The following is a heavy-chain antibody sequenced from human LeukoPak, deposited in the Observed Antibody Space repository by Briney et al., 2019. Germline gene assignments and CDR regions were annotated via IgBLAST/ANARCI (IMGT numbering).Heavy chain of an antibody. Sequence: GGSLRLSCAASGFTFSSYWMHWVRQAPGKGLVWVSRINSDGSSTSYADSVKGRFTISRDNAKNTLYLQMNSLRAEDTAVYYCAGACSTSCQRGFDPWGQGTLVTVSS. CDR1: GFTFSSYW. CDR2: INSDGSST. V-gene: IGHV3-74*01. J-gene: IGHJ5*02. CDR3: AGACSTSCQRGFDP. D-gene: IGHD2-2*01.